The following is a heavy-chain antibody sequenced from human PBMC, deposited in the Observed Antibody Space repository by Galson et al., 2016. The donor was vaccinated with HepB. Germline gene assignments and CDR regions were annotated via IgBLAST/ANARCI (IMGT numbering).Heavy chain of an antibody. J-gene: IGHJ3*01. V-gene: IGHV3-7*01. Sequence: SLRLSCAASGFTFSYYWMTWVRQAPGKGLEWVADMNGEGSLINYADSVKGRFTISRDNAKNSLFLQMNSLRAEDTAVYYCARVAYTDEDFDLWAQGTLFTVS. CDR2: MNGEGSLI. CDR3: ARVAYTDEDFDL. D-gene: IGHD2-21*01. CDR1: GFTFSYYW.